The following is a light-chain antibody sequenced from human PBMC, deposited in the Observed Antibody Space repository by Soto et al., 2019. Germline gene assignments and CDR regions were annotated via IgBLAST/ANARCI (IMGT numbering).Light chain of an antibody. J-gene: IGLJ1*01. CDR2: EVS. CDR3: SSYTSTRTRL. CDR1: SSDVGGYNY. V-gene: IGLV2-14*01. Sequence: SALTQPASLSGSPGQSITISCTGTSSDVGGYNYVSWYQQHPGKAPKLMIYEVSNRPSGVSNRFSGSKSGNTASLTISGLQAGDEADYYCSSYTSTRTRLFGTGIKVTVL.